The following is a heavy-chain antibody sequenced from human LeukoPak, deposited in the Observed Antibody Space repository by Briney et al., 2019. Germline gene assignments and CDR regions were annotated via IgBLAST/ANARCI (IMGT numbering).Heavy chain of an antibody. V-gene: IGHV4-39*02. J-gene: IGHJ4*02. CDR2: IYYSGST. Sequence: KPSETLSLTCTVSGDSISSSSYYWGWIRQPPGKGLEWIGSIYYSGSTYYNPSLKSRVTISVDTSKNQFSLKLSSVTAADTAVYYCARDLIAAAGIGYWGQGTLVTVSS. CDR1: GDSISSSSYY. D-gene: IGHD6-13*01. CDR3: ARDLIAAAGIGY.